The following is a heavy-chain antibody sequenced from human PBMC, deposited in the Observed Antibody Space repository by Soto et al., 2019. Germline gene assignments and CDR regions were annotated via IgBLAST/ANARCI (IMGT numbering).Heavy chain of an antibody. CDR2: ISGSGGST. D-gene: IGHD3-3*01. J-gene: IGHJ4*02. CDR3: AKTIRFLYDARPYFDY. Sequence: PVGSLRLSCAASGFTFSSYAMSWVRQAPGKGLEWVSAISGSGGSTYYADSVKGRFTISRDNSKNTLYLQMNSLRAEDTAVYYCAKTIRFLYDARPYFDYWGQGTLVTVSS. CDR1: GFTFSSYA. V-gene: IGHV3-23*01.